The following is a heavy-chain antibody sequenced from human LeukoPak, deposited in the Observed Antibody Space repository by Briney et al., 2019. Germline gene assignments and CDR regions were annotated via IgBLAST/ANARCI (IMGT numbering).Heavy chain of an antibody. Sequence: PGGSLRLSCAASAFTFSSYAMHWVRQAPGKGLEWVAFLSKDGSNKYYADSVKGRFTISRDNSKNTLYLEMNSLRADDTAVYYCAKDKYYSSGTFFDYWGQGTLVTVSS. CDR3: AKDKYYSSGTFFDY. J-gene: IGHJ4*02. CDR1: AFTFSSYA. V-gene: IGHV3-30*18. CDR2: LSKDGSNK. D-gene: IGHD3-10*01.